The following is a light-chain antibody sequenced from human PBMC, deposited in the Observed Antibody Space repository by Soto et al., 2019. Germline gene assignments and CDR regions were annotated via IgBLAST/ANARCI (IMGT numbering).Light chain of an antibody. J-gene: IGKJ2*01. CDR3: QQYGNSPPDT. V-gene: IGKV3-20*01. CDR2: AAS. CDR1: QSVSSSY. Sequence: EIVLTQSPGTLSLSPGERATLSCRASQSVSSSYLAWYQQKPGQAPRVLIYAASSRATGIPDRFSGSGSGTEFTLTISRLEPEDFAVYYCQQYGNSPPDTFRHGNKEEI.